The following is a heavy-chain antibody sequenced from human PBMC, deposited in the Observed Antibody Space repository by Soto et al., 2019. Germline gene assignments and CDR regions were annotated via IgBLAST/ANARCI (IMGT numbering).Heavy chain of an antibody. CDR1: GYTFINYG. D-gene: IGHD6-13*01. CDR3: ARDVAAAGLDY. J-gene: IGHJ4*02. CDR2: ISGYNGNT. Sequence: ASVKVSCKASGYTFINYGISWVRQAPGQGLEWMGWISGYNGNTNYAQKLQGRVTMTTETSTSTAYMEVRSLRSEDTAVYYCARDVAAAGLDYWGQGTLVTVSS. V-gene: IGHV1-18*01.